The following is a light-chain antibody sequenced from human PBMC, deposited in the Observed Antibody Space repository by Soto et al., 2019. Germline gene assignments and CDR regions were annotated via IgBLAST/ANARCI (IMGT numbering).Light chain of an antibody. J-gene: IGKJ2*01. CDR1: QSISSY. Sequence: DIQMTQSPSSLSASVGDRVTITCRASQSISSYLNWYQQKPGKAPKLLIYAASSLQSGVPSRFSGSGSGTDITLTISSLQPEDFATYYCQQGYSTPQDTFGQGTKVDIK. V-gene: IGKV1-39*01. CDR2: AAS. CDR3: QQGYSTPQDT.